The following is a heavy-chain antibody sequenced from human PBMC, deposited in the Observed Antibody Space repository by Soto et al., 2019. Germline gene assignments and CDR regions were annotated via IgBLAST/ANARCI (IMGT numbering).Heavy chain of an antibody. CDR3: ARRKQQWLEDYFDY. D-gene: IGHD6-19*01. CDR1: GGSISSSSYY. V-gene: IGHV4-61*05. J-gene: IGHJ4*02. Sequence: SETLSLTCTVSGGSISSSSYYWGWLRQPPGKGLEWIGYIYYSGSTNYNPSLKSRVTISVDTSKNQFSLKLSSVTAADTAVYYCARRKQQWLEDYFDYWGQGTLVTVSS. CDR2: IYYSGST.